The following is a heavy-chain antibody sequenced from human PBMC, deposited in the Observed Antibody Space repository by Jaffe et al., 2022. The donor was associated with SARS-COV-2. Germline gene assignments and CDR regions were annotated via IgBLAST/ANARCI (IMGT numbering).Heavy chain of an antibody. CDR3: ARQGRFVVPAELNGMDV. CDR2: ISYDGSNK. J-gene: IGHJ6*02. Sequence: QVQLVESGGGVVQPGRSLRLSCAASGFTFSSYGMHWVRQAPGKGLEWVAVISYDGSNKYYADSVKGRFTISRDNSKNTLYLQMNSLRAEDTAVYYCARQGRFVVPAELNGMDVWGQGTTVTVSS. V-gene: IGHV3-30*03. D-gene: IGHD2-2*01. CDR1: GFTFSSYG.